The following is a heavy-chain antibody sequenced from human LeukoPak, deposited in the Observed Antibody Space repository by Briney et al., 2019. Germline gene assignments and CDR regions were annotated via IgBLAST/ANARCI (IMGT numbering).Heavy chain of an antibody. CDR2: IYHSGST. Sequence: SETLSLTCTVSGYSISSGYYWGWIRQPPGKGLEWIGSIYHSGSTYYNPSLKSRVTISVDTSKNQFSLKLSSVTAADTAVYYCARKRFGELLPTNWFDPWVQGTLVTVSS. D-gene: IGHD3-16*01. CDR3: ARKRFGELLPTNWFDP. V-gene: IGHV4-38-2*02. CDR1: GYSISSGYY. J-gene: IGHJ5*02.